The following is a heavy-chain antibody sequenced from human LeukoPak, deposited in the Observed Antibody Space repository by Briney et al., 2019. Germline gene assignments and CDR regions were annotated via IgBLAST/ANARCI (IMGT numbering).Heavy chain of an antibody. Sequence: RGSLRLSCAASGFTFSSYAMSWVRQAPGKGLEWVSAISGSGGSTYYADSVKGRFTISRDNSKNTLYLQMNSLRAEDTAVYYCAKAHSMIVAFDYWGQGTLVTVSS. CDR1: GFTFSSYA. J-gene: IGHJ4*02. D-gene: IGHD3-22*01. V-gene: IGHV3-23*01. CDR3: AKAHSMIVAFDY. CDR2: ISGSGGST.